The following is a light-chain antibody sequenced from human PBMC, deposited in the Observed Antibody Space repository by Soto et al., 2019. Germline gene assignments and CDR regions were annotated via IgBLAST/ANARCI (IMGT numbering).Light chain of an antibody. CDR3: SSYTSSSTLGA. CDR2: EVN. Sequence: QSALGQPSSLTGPPGQSISISSTGTSSDVGGYNYVSWYQQHPVKAPQLMTYEVNNRPSGVSNRCSGSKSGNTASLSISGLQAEDEAEYYCSSYTSSSTLGAFRTGTKVNV. CDR1: SSDVGGYNY. J-gene: IGLJ1*01. V-gene: IGLV2-14*01.